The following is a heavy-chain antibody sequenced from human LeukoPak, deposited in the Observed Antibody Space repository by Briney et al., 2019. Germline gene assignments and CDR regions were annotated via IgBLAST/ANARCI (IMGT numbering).Heavy chain of an antibody. CDR3: ARGEGYYASGSYYIDY. Sequence: GGSLRLSCAASGLTFSSYTMNWVRQAPGKGLQWVSSITTSSTYIYYADSVRGRFTISRDNAKTSLYLRMSSLRVEDTAVYYCARGEGYYASGSYYIDYWGQGTLFTVSS. CDR2: ITTSSTYI. D-gene: IGHD3-10*01. V-gene: IGHV3-21*01. J-gene: IGHJ4*02. CDR1: GLTFSSYT.